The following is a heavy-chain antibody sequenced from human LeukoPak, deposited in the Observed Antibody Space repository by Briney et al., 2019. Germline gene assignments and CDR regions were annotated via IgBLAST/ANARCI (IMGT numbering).Heavy chain of an antibody. Sequence: GSLSLSCAASGFPFSNAWMSWVRQAPGKRLEWVGRIKSKTDGGTTDYAAPVKGRFTISRDDSKNTLYLQMNSLKTEDTAVYYCTTGAYDSSGYYYLDYWGQGTLVTVSS. J-gene: IGHJ4*02. D-gene: IGHD3-22*01. CDR1: GFPFSNAW. CDR2: IKSKTDGGTT. V-gene: IGHV3-15*01. CDR3: TTGAYDSSGYYYLDY.